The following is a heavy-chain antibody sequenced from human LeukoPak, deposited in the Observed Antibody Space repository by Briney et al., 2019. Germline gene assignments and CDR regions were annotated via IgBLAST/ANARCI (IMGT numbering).Heavy chain of an antibody. CDR1: GYSFTSYW. Sequence: GESLKISCKGSGYSFTSYWIGWVRQMPGKGLEWMGIIYPGDSDTRYSPSFQGQVTISADKSISTAYLQWSSLKASDTAMYYCARPQTRRYCSSNSCSLDAFDIWGQGTMVTVSS. CDR2: IYPGDSDT. D-gene: IGHD2-2*01. J-gene: IGHJ3*02. V-gene: IGHV5-51*01. CDR3: ARPQTRRYCSSNSCSLDAFDI.